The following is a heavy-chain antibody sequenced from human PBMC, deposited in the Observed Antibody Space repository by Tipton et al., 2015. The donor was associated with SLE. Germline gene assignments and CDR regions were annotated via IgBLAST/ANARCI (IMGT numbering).Heavy chain of an antibody. Sequence: TLSLTCIVSGDSISRSNYYWGWIRQPPGKGLEWIGSLYNTGSTYYNPSLKSRVTISLDPSKNHFSLNLRSVAAADTAVYYCASQRFQQTGDYFDYWGQGILVTVSS. V-gene: IGHV4-39*07. J-gene: IGHJ4*02. CDR3: ASQRFQQTGDYFDY. CDR1: GDSISRSNYY. D-gene: IGHD5-24*01. CDR2: LYNTGST.